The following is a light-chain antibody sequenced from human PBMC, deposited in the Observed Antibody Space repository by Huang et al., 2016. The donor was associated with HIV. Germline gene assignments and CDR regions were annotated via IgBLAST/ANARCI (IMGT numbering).Light chain of an antibody. V-gene: IGKV3-20*01. Sequence: EIVLTQSPGTLSLSPGERATLSCRASQSVSSSYLAWDQQKPGQPPRLLIYCASSRATGIPDRFSGSGSGTDFTLTISRLEPEDFAVYYWQQYGSSPWTFGQGTKVEIK. J-gene: IGKJ1*01. CDR2: CAS. CDR3: QQYGSSPWT. CDR1: QSVSSSY.